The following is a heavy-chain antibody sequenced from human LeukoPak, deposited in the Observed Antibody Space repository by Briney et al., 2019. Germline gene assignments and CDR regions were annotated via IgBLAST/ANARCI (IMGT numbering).Heavy chain of an antibody. Sequence: ASVKVSCKASGYTFTSYGISWVRQAPGQGLEWMGWISACNGNTNYAQKLQGRVTMTTDPSTSTAYMELRSLRSDDTAVYYCARAQGITGTTNWFDPWGQGTLVTVSS. CDR3: ARAQGITGTTNWFDP. D-gene: IGHD1-20*01. J-gene: IGHJ5*02. V-gene: IGHV1-18*01. CDR1: GYTFTSYG. CDR2: ISACNGNT.